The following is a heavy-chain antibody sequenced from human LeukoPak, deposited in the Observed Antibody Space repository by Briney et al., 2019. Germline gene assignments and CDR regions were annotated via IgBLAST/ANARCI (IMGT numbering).Heavy chain of an antibody. D-gene: IGHD5-18*01. CDR1: GGSFSGYY. CDR3: ARQRGYSYGRSDY. V-gene: IGHV4-34*01. Sequence: NPSETLSLTCAVYGGSFSGYYWSWLRQPPGKGLEWIGEINHSGSTNYNLSLKRRGTISVDTSKNQFSLKPSSVTAENTGEYYCARQRGYSYGRSDYWGQGTLVTVSS. J-gene: IGHJ4*02. CDR2: INHSGST.